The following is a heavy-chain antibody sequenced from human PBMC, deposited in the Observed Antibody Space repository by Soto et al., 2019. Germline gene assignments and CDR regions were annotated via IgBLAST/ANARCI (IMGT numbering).Heavy chain of an antibody. CDR3: AKDHYDSSGYCQDY. J-gene: IGHJ4*02. CDR1: GFTFSSYG. Sequence: QVRLVESGGGVVQPGRSLRLSCAASGFTFSSYGMNWVRQAPGKGLEWVALISYDGSYKYYADSVKGRFTISRDSSRKTLYLQMNSMRAEDTAVYYCAKDHYDSSGYCQDYWGQGTLVTVSS. V-gene: IGHV3-30*18. CDR2: ISYDGSYK. D-gene: IGHD3-22*01.